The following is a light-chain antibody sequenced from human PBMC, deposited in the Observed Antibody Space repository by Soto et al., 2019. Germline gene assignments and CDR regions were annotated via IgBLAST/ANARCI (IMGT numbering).Light chain of an antibody. CDR1: QSISSY. V-gene: IGKV1-39*01. CDR2: GAS. Sequence: DIQMTQSPSSLSASVGDRVTITCRASQSISSYLNWYQQKPGKAPKLLIYGASSLQSGVLSRFSGSGSRTDFTLTISSLQPEDFATYYCQQTYSSPYTFGQGTKLEIK. J-gene: IGKJ2*01. CDR3: QQTYSSPYT.